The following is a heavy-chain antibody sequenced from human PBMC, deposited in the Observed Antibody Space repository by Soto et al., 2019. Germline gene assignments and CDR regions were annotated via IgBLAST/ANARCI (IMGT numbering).Heavy chain of an antibody. J-gene: IGHJ4*02. CDR2: INHSGST. D-gene: IGHD5-12*01. Sequence: QVQLQQWGAGLLKPSETLSLTCAVYGGSFSGYYWSWIRQPPGKGLEWIGEINHSGSTNYNPSLKSRVTISVDTSKNQFSLKLSSVTAADTAVYNCARADYSGYDRNPYYFDYWGQGTLVTVSS. CDR3: ARADYSGYDRNPYYFDY. CDR1: GGSFSGYY. V-gene: IGHV4-34*01.